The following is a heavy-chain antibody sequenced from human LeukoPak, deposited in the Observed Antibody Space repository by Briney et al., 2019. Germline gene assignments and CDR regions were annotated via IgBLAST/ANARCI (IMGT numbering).Heavy chain of an antibody. V-gene: IGHV1-69*13. CDR2: IIPIFGTA. J-gene: IGHJ4*02. Sequence: ASVKVSCKASGYTFTSYAISWVRQAPGQGLEWMGGIIPIFGTANYAQKFQGRVTITADESTSTAYMELSSLRSEDTAVYYCASTDIGYCSGGSCLDRYYFDYWGQGTLVTVSS. CDR1: GYTFTSYA. CDR3: ASTDIGYCSGGSCLDRYYFDY. D-gene: IGHD2-15*01.